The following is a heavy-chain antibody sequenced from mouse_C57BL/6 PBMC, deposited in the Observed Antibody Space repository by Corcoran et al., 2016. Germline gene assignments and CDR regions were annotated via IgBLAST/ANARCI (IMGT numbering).Heavy chain of an antibody. CDR1: GYSFTSYY. V-gene: IGHV1-66*01. J-gene: IGHJ2*01. CDR3: AKTGKDYYFDY. Sequence: QVQLQQSGPELVKPGASVKISCKASGYSFTSYYIHWVKQRPGQGLEWIGWIYPGSGNTKYNEKFKGKATLTADTSSSTAYMQLSSLTSEDSAVYYCAKTGKDYYFDYWGQGTTLTVSS. CDR2: IYPGSGNT. D-gene: IGHD4-1*01.